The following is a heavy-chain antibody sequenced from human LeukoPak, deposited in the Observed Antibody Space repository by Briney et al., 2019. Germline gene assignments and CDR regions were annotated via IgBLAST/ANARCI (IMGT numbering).Heavy chain of an antibody. J-gene: IGHJ4*02. Sequence: SETLSLTCAVYGESLSNSNWTWIRQPPGKGLEWIGEINHSGSTNYNPSLKSRVTISVDTSKNQFSLKLSSVTAADTAVYYCARGPRYAFDYWGQGTLVTVSS. CDR2: INHSGST. V-gene: IGHV4-34*01. CDR3: ARGPRYAFDY. CDR1: GESLSNSN. D-gene: IGHD3-9*01.